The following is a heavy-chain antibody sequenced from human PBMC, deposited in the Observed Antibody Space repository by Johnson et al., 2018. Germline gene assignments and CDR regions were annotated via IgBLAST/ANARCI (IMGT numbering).Heavy chain of an antibody. D-gene: IGHD6-19*01. J-gene: IGHJ3*02. Sequence: VQLVESGGGLVQPGGSLRLSCAASGFTVSSNYMSWVRQAPGKGLEWVSVIYSGGSTYYADSVKGRFTITRDNSKNTLYLQMNSLRAEDTAVYYWARALLKSGWYLGAFDIWGQGTMVTVSS. CDR3: ARALLKSGWYLGAFDI. V-gene: IGHV3-53*01. CDR1: GFTVSSNY. CDR2: IYSGGST.